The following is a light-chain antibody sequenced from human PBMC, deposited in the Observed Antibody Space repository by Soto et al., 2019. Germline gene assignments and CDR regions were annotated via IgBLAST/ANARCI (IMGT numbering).Light chain of an antibody. Sequence: EIVMTQSPATLSVSPGERATLSCRASQSVSSNLAWYQQKPGQAPRLLIYDTSTRATGIPARFSGGGSGTELTLTISSLQSEDFAVYYCQQYNNWPLTFGQGTKVEIK. V-gene: IGKV3-15*01. CDR3: QQYNNWPLT. CDR2: DTS. CDR1: QSVSSN. J-gene: IGKJ1*01.